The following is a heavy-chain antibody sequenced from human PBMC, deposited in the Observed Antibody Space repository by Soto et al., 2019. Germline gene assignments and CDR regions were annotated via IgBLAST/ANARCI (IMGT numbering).Heavy chain of an antibody. D-gene: IGHD3-16*01. CDR3: AHSPWGAAPDY. Sequence: QITLKESGPTLVKPTQTLTLTCTFSGFSLSARGVGVGWIRQPPGKALEWLALIYWNDDKRYSPSLQSRLTITKDVSKNQVVFSMTNVDPADTATYYCAHSPWGAAPDYWGQGTLVTVSS. CDR2: IYWNDDK. V-gene: IGHV2-5*01. J-gene: IGHJ4*02. CDR1: GFSLSARGVG.